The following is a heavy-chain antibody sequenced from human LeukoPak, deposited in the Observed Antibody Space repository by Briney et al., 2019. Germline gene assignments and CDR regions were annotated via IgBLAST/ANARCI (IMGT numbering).Heavy chain of an antibody. Sequence: SETLSLTCTVSGGSISSGSYYWSWIRQRAGTGLEWIGRIHTSGSTNYNPSLKSRVTISVDTSKNQFSLKLSSVTAADTAVYYCARDVRDYDFWSGYYRWFDPWGQGTLVTVSS. CDR1: GGSISSGSYY. V-gene: IGHV4-61*02. J-gene: IGHJ5*02. CDR2: IHTSGST. D-gene: IGHD3-3*01. CDR3: ARDVRDYDFWSGYYRWFDP.